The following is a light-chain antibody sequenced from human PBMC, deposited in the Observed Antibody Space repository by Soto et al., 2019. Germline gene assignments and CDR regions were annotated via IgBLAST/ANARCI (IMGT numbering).Light chain of an antibody. CDR2: EVS. J-gene: IGLJ1*01. CDR3: SSYTSSSTPRV. CDR1: SSDVGGYNY. Sequence: QSVLTQPASVSGSPGQSITISCTRTSSDVGGYNYVSWYQQHPGKAPKLMIYEVSNRPSGVSNRFSGSKSGNTASLTISGLQAEDEADYYCSSYTSSSTPRVFGTGTKVTVL. V-gene: IGLV2-14*01.